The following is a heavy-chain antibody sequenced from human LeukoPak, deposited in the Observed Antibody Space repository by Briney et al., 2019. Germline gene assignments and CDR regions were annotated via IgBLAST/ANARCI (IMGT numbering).Heavy chain of an antibody. D-gene: IGHD3-3*01. J-gene: IGHJ4*02. Sequence: NPSETLSLTCTVSGGSISSYYWSWIRQPPGKGLEWIGYIYYSGSTNQNPSLKSRVTISVDTSKNQFSLKLSSVTAADTAVYYCARTQTADFWSGYSFDYWGQGTLVIVSS. V-gene: IGHV4-59*08. CDR2: IYYSGST. CDR3: ARTQTADFWSGYSFDY. CDR1: GGSISSYY.